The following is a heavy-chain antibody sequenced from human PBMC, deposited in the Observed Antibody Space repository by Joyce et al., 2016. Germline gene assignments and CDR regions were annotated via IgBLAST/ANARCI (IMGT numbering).Heavy chain of an antibody. D-gene: IGHD6-6*01. CDR3: ARGVGSTSSNLDY. CDR1: GYSISNNY. Sequence: GPGLVKPSETLSLTCTVSGYSISNNYWSWIRQPPGKRLEWIGFLSYSGSTNYNPSLKSRVTLTVDTSKNQLSLKVRSVTAADTAVYYCARGVGSTSSNLDYWGQGTLVTVSS. V-gene: IGHV4-59*01. CDR2: LSYSGST. J-gene: IGHJ4*02.